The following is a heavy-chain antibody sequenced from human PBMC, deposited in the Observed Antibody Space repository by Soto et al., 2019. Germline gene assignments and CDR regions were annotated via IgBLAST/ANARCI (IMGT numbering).Heavy chain of an antibody. CDR1: GGSISSSSYY. J-gene: IGHJ4*02. CDR3: ARGERGMEYY. V-gene: IGHV4-39*07. Sequence: SETLSLTCTVSGGSISSSSYYWGWIRQPPGKGLEWIGSIYYSGSTYYTPSLKSRVTISVDTSKNQFSLKLCSVTAAYTAVYYCARGERGMEYYWGQVTLVTVSS. D-gene: IGHD3-16*01. CDR2: IYYSGST.